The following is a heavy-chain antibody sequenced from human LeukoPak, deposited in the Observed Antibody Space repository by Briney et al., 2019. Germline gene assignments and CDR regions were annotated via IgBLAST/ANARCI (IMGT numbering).Heavy chain of an antibody. CDR2: INHSGST. J-gene: IGHJ4*02. CDR1: GGSLSGYY. V-gene: IGHV4-34*01. D-gene: IGHD1-26*01. Sequence: PSETLSLTCAVYGGSLSGYYWSWIRQPPGKGLEWIGEINHSGSTNYNPSLKRRVTISVDTSKNQFSLKLSSVTAAETAVYCCARGRLRTTTGYYYFDYWGQGTLVTVSS. CDR3: ARGRLRTTTGYYYFDY.